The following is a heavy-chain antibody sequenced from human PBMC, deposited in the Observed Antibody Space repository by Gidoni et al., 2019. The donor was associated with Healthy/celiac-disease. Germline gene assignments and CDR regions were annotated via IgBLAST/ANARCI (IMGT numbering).Heavy chain of an antibody. D-gene: IGHD6-13*01. CDR2: ISSSGSTI. CDR3: ARDWEAAAGFDP. Sequence: EVQLVESGGGLVQPGGSLRPPCSAFGFTFSSYEMNWVRQAPGKGLEWVSYISSSGSTIYYADSVKGRFTISRDNAKNSLYLQMNSLRAEDTAVYYCARDWEAAAGFDPWGQGTLVTVSS. V-gene: IGHV3-48*03. J-gene: IGHJ5*02. CDR1: GFTFSSYE.